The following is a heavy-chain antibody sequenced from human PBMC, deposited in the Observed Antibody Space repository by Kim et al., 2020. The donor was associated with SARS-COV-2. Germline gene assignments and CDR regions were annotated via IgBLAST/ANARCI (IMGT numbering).Heavy chain of an antibody. V-gene: IGHV3-9*01. J-gene: IGHJ3*02. D-gene: IGHD3-22*01. CDR3: AKVYLEYYDSSGYYWVGAFDI. CDR1: GFTFGDYA. CDR2: ISWNSGSI. Sequence: GGSLRLSCAASGFTFGDYAMHWVRQAPGKGLEWVSGISWNSGSIGYADSVKGRFTISRDNAKNSLYLQMNSLRAEDTALYYCAKVYLEYYDSSGYYWVGAFDIWGQGTLVTVSS.